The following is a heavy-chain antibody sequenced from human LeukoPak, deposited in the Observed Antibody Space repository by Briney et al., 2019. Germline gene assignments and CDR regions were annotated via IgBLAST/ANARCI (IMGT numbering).Heavy chain of an antibody. Sequence: GGSLRLSCAASGFTFSSYAMSWVRQAPGKGLEWVSSISGSGGSTYYADSVKGRCTISRDNSKNTLFLQMNSLRAEDTAVYYCAKVGYYDISGSFYFTYWGQGTLVTVSS. CDR2: ISGSGGST. J-gene: IGHJ4*02. V-gene: IGHV3-23*01. CDR3: AKVGYYDISGSFYFTY. CDR1: GFTFSSYA. D-gene: IGHD3-22*01.